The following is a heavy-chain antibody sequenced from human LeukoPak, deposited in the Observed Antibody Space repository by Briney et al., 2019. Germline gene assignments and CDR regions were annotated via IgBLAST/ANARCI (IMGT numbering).Heavy chain of an antibody. CDR1: GGSISSYY. J-gene: IGHJ4*02. CDR3: ARDLGGLFDY. Sequence: SETLSLTCTVSGGSISSYYWSWIRQPPGKGLEWIGYIYYSGSTNYNPSLKSRVTISVDTSKNQFSLQLNSVTPEDTAVYYCARDLGGLFDYWGQGTLVTVSS. V-gene: IGHV4-59*12. D-gene: IGHD3-16*01. CDR2: IYYSGST.